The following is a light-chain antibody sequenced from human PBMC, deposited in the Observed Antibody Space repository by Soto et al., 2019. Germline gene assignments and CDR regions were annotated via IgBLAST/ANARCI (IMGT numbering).Light chain of an antibody. J-gene: IGLJ1*01. V-gene: IGLV1-40*01. Sequence: QSVLTQPPSVSGAPGQRVTISCTGSSSTIGAGYDVHWYQQLPGTAPKLLIYADTNRPSGVPDRFSGSKSGTSASLAITGLQAEDEADYYCQSYDSSLSRYVFGTGTKLTVL. CDR2: ADT. CDR1: SSTIGAGYD. CDR3: QSYDSSLSRYV.